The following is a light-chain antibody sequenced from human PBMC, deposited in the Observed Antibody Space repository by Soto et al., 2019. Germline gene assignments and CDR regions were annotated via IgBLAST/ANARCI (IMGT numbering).Light chain of an antibody. CDR2: GAS. V-gene: IGKV3-15*01. J-gene: IGKJ3*01. Sequence: EIVMTQSPATLSVSPGERATLSCRASQSVSSNLAWYQQKPGQAPRLLIYGASARATSIPARSSGSGSGTEFTLSIGSLQSEDFAVSYCQQYNNWPLFTFGPGTKVDI. CDR3: QQYNNWPLFT. CDR1: QSVSSN.